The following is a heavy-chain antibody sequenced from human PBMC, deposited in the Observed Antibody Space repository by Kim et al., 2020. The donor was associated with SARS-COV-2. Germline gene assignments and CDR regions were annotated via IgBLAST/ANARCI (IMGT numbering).Heavy chain of an antibody. Sequence: VKGRFTISRDNAKNSLYLQMNSLRAEDTALYYCAKDSGYDRFPMLAAFDIWGQGTMVTVSS. V-gene: IGHV3-9*01. D-gene: IGHD5-12*01. CDR3: AKDSGYDRFPMLAAFDI. J-gene: IGHJ3*02.